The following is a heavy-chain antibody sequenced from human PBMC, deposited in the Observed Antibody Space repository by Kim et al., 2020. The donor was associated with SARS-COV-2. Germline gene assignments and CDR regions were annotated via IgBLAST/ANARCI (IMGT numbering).Heavy chain of an antibody. J-gene: IGHJ5*02. CDR3: ARDSNWFDP. V-gene: IGHV1-8*01. Sequence: GNTGYAKKFQGRVTMTRNTSISTAYMELSSLRSEDTAVYYCARDSNWFDPWGQGTLVTVSS. CDR2: GNT.